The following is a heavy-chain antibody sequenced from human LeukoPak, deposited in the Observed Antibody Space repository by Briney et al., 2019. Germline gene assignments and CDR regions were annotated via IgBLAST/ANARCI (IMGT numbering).Heavy chain of an antibody. CDR3: ARGPPPYSTA. Sequence: SETLSLTCAVYGGSFSGYYWNWIRQPPGKGLEWIGEINHSGSTNYNPSLKSRVTISVDTSKNQFSLKLSSVTAADTAVYYCARGPPPYSTAWGQGTTVTVSS. D-gene: IGHD6-13*01. CDR1: GGSFSGYY. CDR2: INHSGST. V-gene: IGHV4-34*01. J-gene: IGHJ6*02.